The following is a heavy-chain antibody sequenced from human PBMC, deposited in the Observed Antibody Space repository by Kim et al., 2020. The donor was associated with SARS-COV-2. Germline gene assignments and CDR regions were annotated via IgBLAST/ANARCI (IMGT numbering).Heavy chain of an antibody. Sequence: SETLSLTCTVSGGSISSSSYYWGWIRQPPGKGLEWIGSIYYSGSTYYNPSLKSRVTISVDTSKNQFSLKLSSVTAADTAVYYCARLTRGYNAFDIWGQGTMVTVSS. CDR2: IYYSGST. J-gene: IGHJ3*02. V-gene: IGHV4-39*01. D-gene: IGHD5-18*01. CDR3: ARLTRGYNAFDI. CDR1: GGSISSSSYY.